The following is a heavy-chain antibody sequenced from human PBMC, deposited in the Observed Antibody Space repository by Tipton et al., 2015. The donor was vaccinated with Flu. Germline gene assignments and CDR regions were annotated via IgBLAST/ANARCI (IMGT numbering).Heavy chain of an antibody. CDR2: IDTSGST. CDR1: GDSISNYY. D-gene: IGHD6-13*01. Sequence: TLSLTCSVSGDSISNYYWSWIRQSAGKGLEWIGRIDTSGSTNYNPSLKSRVTMSRDTSKNQFSLKLSSVTAADTAVYYCARRSVAGPYNWFDPWGQGILVTVSS. J-gene: IGHJ5*02. CDR3: ARRSVAGPYNWFDP. V-gene: IGHV4-4*07.